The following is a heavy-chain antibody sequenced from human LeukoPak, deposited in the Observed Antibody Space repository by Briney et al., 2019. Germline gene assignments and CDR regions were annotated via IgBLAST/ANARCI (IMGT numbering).Heavy chain of an antibody. Sequence: GGSLRLSCAASGFTFSSYGMHWVRQAPGKGLEWVAFIRYDGTKKYYADSVKGRFTISRDNSKNTLYLQMNSLRAEDTAVYYCAKEADTIIVLKRYLDYWGQGTLVTVSS. J-gene: IGHJ4*02. V-gene: IGHV3-30*02. CDR3: AKEADTIIVLKRYLDY. CDR1: GFTFSSYG. D-gene: IGHD3-22*01. CDR2: IRYDGTKK.